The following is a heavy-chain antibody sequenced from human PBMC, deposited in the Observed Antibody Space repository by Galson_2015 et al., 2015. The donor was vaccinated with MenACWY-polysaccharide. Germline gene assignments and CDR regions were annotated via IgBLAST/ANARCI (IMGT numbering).Heavy chain of an antibody. J-gene: IGHJ3*02. V-gene: IGHV1-46*01. CDR2: INPSGGST. D-gene: IGHD3-16*02. CDR3: ARGDIGTVDI. CDR1: EYTFTNYH. Sequence: SVKVSCKASEYTFTNYHMHWVRQAPGQGLEWMGIINPSGGSTSFAQRFQGRVAVTRDVSTNTIFMEMRSLRYEDTAIYYCARGDIGTVDIWGQGTMVMVSS.